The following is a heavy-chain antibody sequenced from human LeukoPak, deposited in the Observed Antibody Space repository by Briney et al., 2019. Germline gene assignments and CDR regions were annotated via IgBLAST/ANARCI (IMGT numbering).Heavy chain of an antibody. V-gene: IGHV3-9*01. J-gene: IGHJ4*02. CDR3: AKDQSSSWYTGGVDY. D-gene: IGHD6-13*01. CDR1: GFIVNDHA. CDR2: VFWNGVDK. Sequence: GRSLRLSCVASGFIVNDHAMHWVRRSPGKGLEWVAGVFWNGVDKGYADSVKGRFTIFRDNAKNSMYLQMNSLRAEDTAVYYCAKDQSSSWYTGGVDYWGQGTLVTVSS.